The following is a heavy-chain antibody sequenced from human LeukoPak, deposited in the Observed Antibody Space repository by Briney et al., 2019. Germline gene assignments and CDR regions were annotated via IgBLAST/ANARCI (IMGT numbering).Heavy chain of an antibody. CDR1: GFTFRTYW. D-gene: IGHD6-19*01. J-gene: IGHJ4*02. Sequence: PGGSLRLSCAASGFTFRTYWMSWVRQAPGKGLEWVANIKQDGSDKYYVDSVKGRFTISRDNAKNSLYLQMNSLRAEDTAVYYCAREARRESSGWFVEYWGQGTLVTVSS. V-gene: IGHV3-7*01. CDR3: AREARRESSGWFVEY. CDR2: IKQDGSDK.